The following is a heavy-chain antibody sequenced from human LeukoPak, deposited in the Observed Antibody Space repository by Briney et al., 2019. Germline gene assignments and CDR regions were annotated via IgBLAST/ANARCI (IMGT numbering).Heavy chain of an antibody. CDR1: GFAVSTKY. D-gene: IGHD6-19*01. CDR2: INWNGGST. CDR3: ARPLYSSGWSVGYLDY. Sequence: GGSLRLSCEVSGFAVSTKYMSWVRQAPGKGLEWVSGINWNGGSTGYADSVKGRFTISRDNAKNSLYLQMNSLRAEDTALYYCARPLYSSGWSVGYLDYWGQGTLVTVSS. V-gene: IGHV3-20*04. J-gene: IGHJ4*02.